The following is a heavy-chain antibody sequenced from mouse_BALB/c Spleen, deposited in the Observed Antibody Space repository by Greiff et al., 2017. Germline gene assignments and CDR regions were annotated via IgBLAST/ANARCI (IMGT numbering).Heavy chain of an antibody. V-gene: IGHV4-1*02. D-gene: IGHD1-1*01. CDR1: GFDFSRYW. Sequence: EVKLVESGGGLVQPGGSLKLSCAASGFDFSRYWMSWVRQAPGKGLEWIGEINPDSSTINYTPSLKDKFIISRDNAKNTLYLQMSKVRSEDTALYNCARPGYYYGSNWDFDVWGAGTTVTVSS. J-gene: IGHJ1*01. CDR3: ARPGYYYGSNWDFDV. CDR2: INPDSSTI.